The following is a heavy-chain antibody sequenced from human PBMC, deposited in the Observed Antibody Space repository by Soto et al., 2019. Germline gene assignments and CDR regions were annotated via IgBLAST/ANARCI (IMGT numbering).Heavy chain of an antibody. CDR1: GGSISSSSYY. Sequence: SETLSLTCTVSGGSISSSSYYWGWIRQPPGKGLEWIGSIYYSGSTYYNPSLKSRVTISVDTSKNQFSLKLSSVTAADTAVYYCARHLGIVATIADWGHGTLVTVSS. J-gene: IGHJ4*01. CDR2: IYYSGST. V-gene: IGHV4-39*01. D-gene: IGHD5-12*01. CDR3: ARHLGIVATIAD.